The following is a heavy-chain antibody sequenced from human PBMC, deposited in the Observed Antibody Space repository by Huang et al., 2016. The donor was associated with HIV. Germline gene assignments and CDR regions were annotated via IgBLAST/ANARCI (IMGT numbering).Heavy chain of an antibody. Sequence: QVQLVQSGAEVKKPGASVKVSCKASGYTFSNYDSNWVRQAPGQGLEWMGGMNPNSGNTGYARKFQGRVTMTRSTSISTAYMELSRLRFEDTAVYYCATLPPVNYGRSGGRVRDYWGQGSLVTVSS. D-gene: IGHD2-15*01. CDR3: ATLPPVNYGRSGGRVRDY. CDR2: MNPNSGNT. CDR1: GYTFSNYD. V-gene: IGHV1-8*01. J-gene: IGHJ4*02.